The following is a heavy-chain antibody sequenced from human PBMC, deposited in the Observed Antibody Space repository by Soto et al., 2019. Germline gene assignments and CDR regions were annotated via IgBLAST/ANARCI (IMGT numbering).Heavy chain of an antibody. J-gene: IGHJ4*02. CDR2: ILNDGNNK. Sequence: QVQLVESGGGVVQPGGSLRLSCAASGFTFSNYNLHWVRQAPGKGLEWVAMILNDGNNKYYADSVKGRFTISRDNSKSTLYLQADRLRIADTAIYYCARDDEHGGHCDLGSWGQGPLVTVSS. V-gene: IGHV3-30-3*01. CDR3: ARDDEHGGHCDLGS. D-gene: IGHD3-16*01. CDR1: GFTFSNYN.